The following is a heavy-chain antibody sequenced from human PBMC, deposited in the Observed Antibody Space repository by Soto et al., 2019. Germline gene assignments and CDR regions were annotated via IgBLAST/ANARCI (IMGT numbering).Heavy chain of an antibody. V-gene: IGHV3-15*07. CDR1: GFTFSDAW. Sequence: EVRLVESGGGLVKPGGSLRLSCAASGFTFSDAWMNWVRQAPGKGLEWVGHVTTKTSGETTEYAAFVKGRFSSSRDDATTTLYLRMTSLATDDTAMYYCTPLGPYWGKGTLVTVSS. CDR3: TPLGPY. J-gene: IGHJ4*02. CDR2: VTTKTSGETT.